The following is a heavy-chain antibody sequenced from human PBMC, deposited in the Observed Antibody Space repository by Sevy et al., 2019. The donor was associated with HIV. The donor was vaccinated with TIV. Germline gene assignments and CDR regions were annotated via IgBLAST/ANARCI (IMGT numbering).Heavy chain of an antibody. CDR3: AKDMASEGFDY. CDR2: ISYDGNYM. D-gene: IGHD3-10*01. J-gene: IGHJ4*02. V-gene: IGHV3-30*18. CDR1: GFTFSSSG. Sequence: GGSLRLSCAASGFTFSSSGIHWVRQAPGKGLEWVAIISYDGNYMYYADSVKGRFTISRDNSKNTQYLQMNSLRAEDTAVYYCAKDMASEGFDYWGQGTLVTVSS.